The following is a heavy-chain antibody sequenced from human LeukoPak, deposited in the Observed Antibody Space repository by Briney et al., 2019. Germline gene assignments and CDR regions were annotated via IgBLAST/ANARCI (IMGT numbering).Heavy chain of an antibody. CDR3: ARVVVPAAPLPGMDV. D-gene: IGHD2-2*01. J-gene: IGHJ6*02. CDR1: GYTFTGYY. Sequence: ASVKVSCKTSGYTFTGYYMNWVRQAPGQGLEWMGWINPNSGGTNYAQKFQGRVTMTRDTSISTAYMELSRLRSDDTAVYYCARVVVPAAPLPGMDVWGQGTTVTVSS. CDR2: INPNSGGT. V-gene: IGHV1-2*02.